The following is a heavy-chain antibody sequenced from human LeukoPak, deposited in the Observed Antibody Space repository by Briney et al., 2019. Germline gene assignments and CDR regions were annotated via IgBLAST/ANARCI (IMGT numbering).Heavy chain of an antibody. CDR1: GFTVSSDY. CDR2: IYSGGNT. J-gene: IGHJ5*02. CDR3: ARGRPAAGLDP. Sequence: QPGGSLRLSCAASGFTVSSDYMNWVRQAPGKGLEWVSVIYSGGNTYYADSVKGRFTISRDNSKNTLYLQMNSLSAEDTAIYYCARGRPAAGLDPWGQGTLVTVSS. V-gene: IGHV3-53*01. D-gene: IGHD6-13*01.